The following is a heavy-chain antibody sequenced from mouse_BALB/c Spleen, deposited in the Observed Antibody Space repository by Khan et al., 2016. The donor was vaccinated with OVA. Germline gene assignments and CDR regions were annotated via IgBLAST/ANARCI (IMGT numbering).Heavy chain of an antibody. CDR1: GYSITSDYA. CDR3: ARWFTY. CDR2: ISYSGST. J-gene: IGHJ3*01. Sequence: QLEESRPGLVKPSQSLSLTCTVTGYSITSDYAWNWIRQFPGNKLEWMGYISYSGSTTYNPSLKSRISITRDTFKNQFFLQLNSVTTEDTATYYCARWFTYWGQGTLVTVSA. V-gene: IGHV3-2*02.